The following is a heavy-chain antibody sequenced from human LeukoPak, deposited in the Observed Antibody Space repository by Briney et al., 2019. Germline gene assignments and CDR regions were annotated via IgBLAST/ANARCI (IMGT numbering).Heavy chain of an antibody. CDR2: ISAYNGNT. D-gene: IGHD2-2*01. Sequence: ASVKVSCKASGYTFTSYGISWVRQAPGQGLEWMGWISAYNGNTNYAQKLKGRVTMTTDTSTSTAYMELRSLRSDDTAVYYCAREESVVPAMNYFDYWGQGTLVTVSS. V-gene: IGHV1-18*01. CDR3: AREESVVPAMNYFDY. CDR1: GYTFTSYG. J-gene: IGHJ4*02.